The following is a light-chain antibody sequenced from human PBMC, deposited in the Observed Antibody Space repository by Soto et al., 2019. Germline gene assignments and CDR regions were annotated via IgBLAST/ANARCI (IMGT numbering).Light chain of an antibody. CDR2: DVN. CDR1: SSDVGGYNY. Sequence: QSALTQPASVSGSPGQSITISCTGTSSDVGGYNYVSWYQQHPGKAPKLIIYDVNNRPSGVSNRFSGSKSGNTASLTISRLRAEDEADYYCSSDSISSTPSYVFGTGTKLTVL. V-gene: IGLV2-14*01. J-gene: IGLJ1*01. CDR3: SSDSISSTPSYV.